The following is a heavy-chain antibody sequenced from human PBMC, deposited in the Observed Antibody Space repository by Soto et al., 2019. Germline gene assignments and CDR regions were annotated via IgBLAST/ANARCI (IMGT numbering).Heavy chain of an antibody. V-gene: IGHV3-23*01. D-gene: IGHD1-26*01. Sequence: GGSLRLSCAASGFTFSNYAMTWVRQAPGKGLEWVSSVLGDGVTTYYADSVRGRFTISRDNSKNTLSLGMNSLRAEDTAFYYCARGHPEWDLLIVDHWGQGTLVTVSS. CDR1: GFTFSNYA. CDR2: VLGDGVTT. CDR3: ARGHPEWDLLIVDH. J-gene: IGHJ4*02.